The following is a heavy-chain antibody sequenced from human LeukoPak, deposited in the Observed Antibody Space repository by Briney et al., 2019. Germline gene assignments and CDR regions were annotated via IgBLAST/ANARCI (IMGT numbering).Heavy chain of an antibody. D-gene: IGHD3-10*01. V-gene: IGHV4-59*08. J-gene: IGHJ6*02. CDR2: IYYSGST. CDR3: ARQSPWFGEPDV. CDR1: GGSTSSYY. Sequence: PSETLSLTCTVSGGSTSSYYWSSIRQPPGKGPEWTGYIYYSGSTNYNPSLKSRVTISVDTSKNQFSLKLSSVTAADTAVYYCARQSPWFGEPDVWGQGTTVTVSS.